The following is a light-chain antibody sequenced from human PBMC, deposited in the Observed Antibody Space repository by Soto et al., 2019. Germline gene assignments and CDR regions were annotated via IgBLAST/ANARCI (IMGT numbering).Light chain of an antibody. V-gene: IGLV2-14*01. CDR1: NSEVGGYNY. Sequence: QSALTQPAAVSGSPGQSITISCTGTNSEVGGYNYVSWYQQHPGKAPELMIYEVSHRPSGVSNRFSGSKSDNTASLTISGLPADDEADYYCSSYTSISTLYVFRTGTTPAVL. J-gene: IGLJ1*01. CDR2: EVS. CDR3: SSYTSISTLYV.